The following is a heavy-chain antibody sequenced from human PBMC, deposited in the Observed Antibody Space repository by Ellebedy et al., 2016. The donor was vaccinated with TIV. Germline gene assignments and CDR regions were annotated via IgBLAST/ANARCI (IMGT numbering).Heavy chain of an antibody. J-gene: IGHJ4*01. CDR3: ARDQWLGRAYYFDY. CDR1: GIIFSTYD. CDR2: ISNDGSKE. Sequence: GESLKISCAASGIIFSTYDFHWVRQAPGKGLEWVAVISNDGSKEYYADSVKGRFTISRDKAKNSLYLQMNSLRDEDTALYYCARDQWLGRAYYFDYWGQGTLVTVSS. D-gene: IGHD6-19*01. V-gene: IGHV3-30*03.